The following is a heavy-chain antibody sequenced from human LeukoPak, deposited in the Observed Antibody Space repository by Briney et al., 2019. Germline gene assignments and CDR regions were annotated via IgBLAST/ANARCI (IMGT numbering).Heavy chain of an antibody. D-gene: IGHD1-1*01. CDR1: GFTFSSYG. CDR3: AKDLDHPNWFDP. CDR2: ISYDGSNK. Sequence: PGGSLRLSCAASGFTFSSYGMHWVRQAPGKGLEWVAVISYDGSNKYYADSVKGRFTISRDNSKNTLYLQMNSLRAEDTAVYYCAKDLDHPNWFDPWGQGTLVTVSS. V-gene: IGHV3-30*18. J-gene: IGHJ5*02.